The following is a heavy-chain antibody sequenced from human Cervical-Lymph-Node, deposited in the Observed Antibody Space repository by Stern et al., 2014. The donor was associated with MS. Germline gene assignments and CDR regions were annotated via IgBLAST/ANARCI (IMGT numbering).Heavy chain of an antibody. J-gene: IGHJ4*02. D-gene: IGHD2-21*01. CDR2: IRPNGGET. V-gene: IGHV1-2*02. CDR1: GYTFTDYY. Sequence: QVQLVQSGAEAKKPGASVKVSCQASGYTFTDYYMQWVRQAPGQGLEWMGWIRPNGGETKYARKFQGRVTLTRDTSISTVYLDLSGLGYDDTAVYYCARGLATAVIADYWGQGTLVTVSS. CDR3: ARGLATAVIADY.